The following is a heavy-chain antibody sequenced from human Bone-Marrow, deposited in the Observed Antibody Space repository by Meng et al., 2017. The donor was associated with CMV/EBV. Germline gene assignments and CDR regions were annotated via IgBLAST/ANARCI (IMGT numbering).Heavy chain of an antibody. CDR1: GGSFSGYY. CDR3: ARAGRGGIVGAVNWFDP. V-gene: IGHV4-34*01. J-gene: IGHJ5*02. CDR2: INHSGST. D-gene: IGHD1-26*01. Sequence: SETLSLTCAVYGGSFSGYYWSWIRQPPGKGLEWIGEINHSGSTNYNPSLKSRVTISVDTSKNQFSLKLSSVTAADTAVYYCARAGRGGIVGAVNWFDPWGQGTLVTVSS.